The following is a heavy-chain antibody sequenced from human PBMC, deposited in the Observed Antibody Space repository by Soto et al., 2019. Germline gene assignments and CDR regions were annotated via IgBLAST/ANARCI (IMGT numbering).Heavy chain of an antibody. D-gene: IGHD5-12*01. J-gene: IGHJ6*02. V-gene: IGHV1-18*01. CDR2: VSTYNGDT. CDR1: GYTITRSG. CDR3: AREGVAPYYYYGMDV. Sequence: ASVKVSCKASGYTITRSGISWVRQAPGQGLEWMGWVSTYNGDTNYAQTFQGRVTMTTDTSTSTVHMEVRSLRSDDTAVYYCAREGVAPYYYYGMDVWGQGTPVTVSS.